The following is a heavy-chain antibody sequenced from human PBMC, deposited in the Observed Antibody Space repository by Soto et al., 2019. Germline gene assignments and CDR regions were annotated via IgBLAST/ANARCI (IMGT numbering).Heavy chain of an antibody. CDR2: IIPILGIA. CDR3: ASHCSSTSCYLFDY. D-gene: IGHD2-2*01. CDR1: GGTFSSYT. V-gene: IGHV1-69*02. Sequence: QVQLVQSGAEVKKPGSSVKVSCKASGGTFSSYTISWVRQAPGQGLEWMGRIIPILGIANYAQKFQGRVTITADKSTSTAYMELSSLRSEDTAVYYCASHCSSTSCYLFDYWGQGTLVTVSS. J-gene: IGHJ4*02.